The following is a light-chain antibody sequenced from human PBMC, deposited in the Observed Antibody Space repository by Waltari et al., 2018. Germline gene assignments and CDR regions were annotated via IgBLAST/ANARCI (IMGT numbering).Light chain of an antibody. V-gene: IGKV1-5*03. CDR1: ESINRW. J-gene: IGKJ1*01. CDR3: QQYDPYPWT. Sequence: DIQMTQFPSTLSASVGDRVTITCRASESINRWLAWYHQKPGKAPKLLIYKASTLQSGVPSRFSGSGSETQFTLTINGLQPDDFATYYCQQYDPYPWTFGQGTKVEIK. CDR2: KAS.